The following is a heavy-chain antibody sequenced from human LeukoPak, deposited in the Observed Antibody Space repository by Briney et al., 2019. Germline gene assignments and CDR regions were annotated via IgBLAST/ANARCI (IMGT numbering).Heavy chain of an antibody. CDR2: FTSSGSTI. V-gene: IGHV3-48*03. CDR3: AKDRWDSSGYTSGD. Sequence: GGSLRLSCAASGFTFSNFEMNWVRQAPGKGLEWVSYFTSSGSTIYYADSVKGRFTISRDNAKNSLYLQMNSLRAEDTAVYYCAKDRWDSSGYTSGDWGQGTLVTVSS. CDR1: GFTFSNFE. D-gene: IGHD3-22*01. J-gene: IGHJ4*02.